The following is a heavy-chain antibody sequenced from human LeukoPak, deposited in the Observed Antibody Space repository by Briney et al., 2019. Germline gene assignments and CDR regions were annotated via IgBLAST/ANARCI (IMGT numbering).Heavy chain of an antibody. D-gene: IGHD6-13*01. CDR2: ISNSSSII. V-gene: IGHV3-48*04. Sequence: GGSLRLSCAASGFTFSSHSMNWVRQTPGKGLEWISYISNSSSIIHYADSVKGRFTVSRDDAKNSLYLQMNSLRAEDTAVYYCARDSADSSSWYIGAFDIWGQGTMVTVSS. CDR3: ARDSADSSSWYIGAFDI. CDR1: GFTFSSHS. J-gene: IGHJ3*02.